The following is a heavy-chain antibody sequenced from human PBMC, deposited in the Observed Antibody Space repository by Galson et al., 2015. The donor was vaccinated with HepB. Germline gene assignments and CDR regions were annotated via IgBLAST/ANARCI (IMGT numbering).Heavy chain of an antibody. CDR2: ISYDGSNK. CDR1: GFTFSSYA. Sequence: SLRLSCAASGFTFSSYAMHWVRQAPGKGLEWVAVISYDGSNKYYADSVKGRFTISSDNSKNTLYLQMNSLRAEDTAVYYCAREGLGYSGSYSFDYWGQGTLVTVSS. D-gene: IGHD1-26*01. CDR3: AREGLGYSGSYSFDY. J-gene: IGHJ4*02. V-gene: IGHV3-30-3*01.